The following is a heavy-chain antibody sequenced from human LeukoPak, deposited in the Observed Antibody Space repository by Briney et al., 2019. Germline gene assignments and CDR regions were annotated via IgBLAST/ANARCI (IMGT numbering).Heavy chain of an antibody. CDR2: ISSSSSYI. CDR1: GFTFSSYS. V-gene: IGHV3-21*01. D-gene: IGHD3-3*01. Sequence: PGGSLRLSRAASGFTFSSYSMNWVRQAPGKGLEWVSSISSSSSYIYYADSVKGRFTISRDNAKNSLYLQMNSLRAEDTAVYYCARVSILHGMDVWGQGMPLTVSS. CDR3: ARVSILHGMDV. J-gene: IGHJ6*02.